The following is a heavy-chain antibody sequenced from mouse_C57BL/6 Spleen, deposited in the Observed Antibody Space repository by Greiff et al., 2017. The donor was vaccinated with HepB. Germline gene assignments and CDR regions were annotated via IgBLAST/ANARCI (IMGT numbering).Heavy chain of an antibody. D-gene: IGHD2-1*01. CDR2: IDPSDSYT. CDR1: GYTFTSYW. Sequence: QVQLKQPGAELVMPGASVKLSCKASGYTFTSYWMHWVKQRPGQGLEWIGEIDPSDSYTNYNQKFKGKSTLTVDKSSSTAYMQLSSLTSEDSAVYYSATICYGNCGFAYWGQGTLVTVSA. V-gene: IGHV1-69*01. J-gene: IGHJ3*01. CDR3: ATICYGNCGFAY.